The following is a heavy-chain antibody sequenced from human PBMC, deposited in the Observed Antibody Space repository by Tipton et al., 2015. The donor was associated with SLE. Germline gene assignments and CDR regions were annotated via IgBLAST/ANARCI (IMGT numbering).Heavy chain of an antibody. Sequence: TLSLTCTVSGGSISSYDWSWIRQPAGKGLEWIGRINNSGNTNYNSSLKSRVTMSVDTSKRQFSLNLSSVTAADTAVYYCARERSSSVEYWGQGTLVTVSS. CDR1: GGSISSYD. D-gene: IGHD6-6*01. CDR3: ARERSSSVEY. J-gene: IGHJ4*02. CDR2: INNSGNT. V-gene: IGHV4-4*07.